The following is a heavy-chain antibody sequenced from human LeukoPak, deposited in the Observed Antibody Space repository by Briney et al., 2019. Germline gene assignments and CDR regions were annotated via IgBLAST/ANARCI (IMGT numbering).Heavy chain of an antibody. Sequence: GGSLRLSCAASGFTFSTYWINWVRQAPGKGLEWVANINQDGRENYYVDSVKGRFTISRDNAKNSLYLQMNSLRAEDTAVYYCAKLFSGYPGWFDPWGQGTLVTVSS. CDR2: INQDGREN. D-gene: IGHD3-22*01. CDR3: AKLFSGYPGWFDP. J-gene: IGHJ5*02. CDR1: GFTFSTYW. V-gene: IGHV3-7*01.